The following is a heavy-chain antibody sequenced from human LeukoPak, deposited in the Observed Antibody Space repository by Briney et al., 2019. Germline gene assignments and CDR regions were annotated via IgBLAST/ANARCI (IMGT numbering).Heavy chain of an antibody. J-gene: IGHJ4*02. CDR1: GFTFSTHP. CDR2: ISGSAAST. D-gene: IGHD6-19*01. Sequence: PGGSLRLSCAASGFTFSTHPMSWVRQAPGKGLEWVSGISGSAASTYYADSVKGRFTISRDNSKDTLYLQMNSLRAEDTAVYFCAKMPVSYSSGWSNFDYWGQGTLVTVSS. CDR3: AKMPVSYSSGWSNFDY. V-gene: IGHV3-23*01.